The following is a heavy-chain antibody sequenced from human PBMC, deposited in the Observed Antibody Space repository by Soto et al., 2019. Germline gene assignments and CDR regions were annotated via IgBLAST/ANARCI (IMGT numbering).Heavy chain of an antibody. V-gene: IGHV2-5*02. CDR1: GFSLSTTGVG. D-gene: IGHD4-17*01. CDR3: ARWTRPTVTTFSGHNWFDP. J-gene: IGHJ5*02. Sequence: QITLKESGPTLVKPTQTLTLTCTFSGFSLSTTGVGVAWIRQPPGKALECLALIYWDDDKRYSPSLKSRLTIAQDTSKNQVILTLTNMDPVDTATYYCARWTRPTVTTFSGHNWFDPWGQGTLVTVSS. CDR2: IYWDDDK.